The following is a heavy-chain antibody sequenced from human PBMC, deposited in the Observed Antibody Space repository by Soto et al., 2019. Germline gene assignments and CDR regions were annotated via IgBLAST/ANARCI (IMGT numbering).Heavy chain of an antibody. V-gene: IGHV1-8*01. D-gene: IGHD5-12*01. Sequence: QVQLVQSGAEVKKPGASVKVSCKASGYTFTSYDIHWVRQATGQGLEWMGWMNPNSGNTGYAQKFQGRVTVTSDTSISTAYMELSSLRSEDTAVYYCARSYRDGYNLLDYWGKGTLVTVSS. CDR1: GYTFTSYD. CDR3: ARSYRDGYNLLDY. J-gene: IGHJ4*02. CDR2: MNPNSGNT.